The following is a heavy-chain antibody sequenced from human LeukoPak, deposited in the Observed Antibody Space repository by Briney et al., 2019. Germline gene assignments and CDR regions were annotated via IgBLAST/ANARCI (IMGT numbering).Heavy chain of an antibody. Sequence: PGRSLRLSCAASGFTFSSYAMHWVRQAPGKGLEWVAVISYDGSNKYYADSVKGRFTISRDNSKNTLYLQMNSPRAEDTAVYYCASLTLPDYWGQGTLVTVSS. CDR2: ISYDGSNK. CDR3: ASLTLPDY. CDR1: GFTFSSYA. J-gene: IGHJ4*02. V-gene: IGHV3-30-3*01. D-gene: IGHD2/OR15-2a*01.